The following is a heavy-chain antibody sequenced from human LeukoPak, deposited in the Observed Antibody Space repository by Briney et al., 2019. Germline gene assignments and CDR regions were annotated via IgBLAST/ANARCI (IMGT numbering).Heavy chain of an antibody. D-gene: IGHD1-26*01. J-gene: IGHJ5*02. CDR2: ISGSGGST. V-gene: IGHV3-23*01. Sequence: GGSLRLSCAASGLTFRSSAMSWVRQAPGKGLEWVSRISGSGGSTYFADSAKGRFTISRDNSKNTLYLQMNSLRGEDTAIYYCAKEVVGATNWFDPWGQGTLVTVSS. CDR1: GLTFRSSA. CDR3: AKEVVGATNWFDP.